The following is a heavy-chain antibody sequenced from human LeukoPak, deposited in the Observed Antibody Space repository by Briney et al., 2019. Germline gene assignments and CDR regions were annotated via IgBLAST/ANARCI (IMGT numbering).Heavy chain of an antibody. CDR2: IYHSGST. CDR3: ASGNCSSTSCYGYFNYYYMDV. D-gene: IGHD2-2*03. CDR1: GYSISSGYY. J-gene: IGHJ6*03. V-gene: IGHV4-38-2*01. Sequence: PSETLSLTCAVSGYSISSGYYWGWIRQPPGKGLEWIGSIYHSGSTYYNPSLKSRVTIPVDTSKNQFSLKLSSVTAADTAVYYSASGNCSSTSCYGYFNYYYMDVWGKGTTVTVSS.